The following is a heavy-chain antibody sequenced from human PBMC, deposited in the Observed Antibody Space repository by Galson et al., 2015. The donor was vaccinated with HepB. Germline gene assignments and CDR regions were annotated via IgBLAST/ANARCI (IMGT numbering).Heavy chain of an antibody. V-gene: IGHV3-11*06. D-gene: IGHD3-22*01. Sequence: SLRLSCAASGFTFSDYYMSWVRQAPGKGLEWVSYISTRSSYRQYGDSVKGRFTISRDNAKNTMYLQMSSLRAEDTAVYYCARSMNHYESGAFDFWGQGTLVTVSS. CDR3: ARSMNHYESGAFDF. J-gene: IGHJ4*02. CDR2: ISTRSSYR. CDR1: GFTFSDYY.